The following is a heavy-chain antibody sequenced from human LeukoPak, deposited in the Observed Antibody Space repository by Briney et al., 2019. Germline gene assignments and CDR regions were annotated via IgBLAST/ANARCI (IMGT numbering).Heavy chain of an antibody. V-gene: IGHV4-59*08. CDR1: GGSISSYY. CDR3: ARGRGVAGT. CDR2: IYYSGST. D-gene: IGHD6-19*01. J-gene: IGHJ5*02. Sequence: SETLSLTCTVSGGSISSYYWSWIRQPPGKGLEWIGYIYYSGSTNYNPSLKSRVTISVDTSKNQFSLKLSSVTAADTAVYYCARGRGVAGTWSQGTLVTVSS.